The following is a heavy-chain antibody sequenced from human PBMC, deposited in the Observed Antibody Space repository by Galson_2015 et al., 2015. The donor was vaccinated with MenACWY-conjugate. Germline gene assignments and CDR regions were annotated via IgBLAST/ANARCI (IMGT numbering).Heavy chain of an antibody. CDR2: INPSDGST. V-gene: IGHV1-46*01. Sequence: SVKVSCKASGYTFTNYYIHWVRQAPGQGLEWMGIINPSDGSTNYAQKFQGRVTMTRETSTTTVYLELSSLRSEDTAVYYCARGVNLASMAGYWGQGTLVTVSS. CDR3: ARGVNLASMAGY. D-gene: IGHD3-3*02. CDR1: GYTFTNYY. J-gene: IGHJ4*02.